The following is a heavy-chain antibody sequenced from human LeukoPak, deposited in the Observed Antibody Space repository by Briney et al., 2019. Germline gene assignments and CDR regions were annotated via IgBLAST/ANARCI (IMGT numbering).Heavy chain of an antibody. V-gene: IGHV1-46*01. D-gene: IGHD2-21*02. CDR1: GYTFTNYH. CDR2: INPSGDST. Sequence: GASVKVSCKASGYTFTNYHLHWVRQAPGQGLEWMGIINPSGDSTTYAQKFQGRVTVTRDTSTSTVYMELSSLTSEDTAVYYCARRVVTATHDAFDIWGQGTMVTVSS. CDR3: ARRVVTATHDAFDI. J-gene: IGHJ3*02.